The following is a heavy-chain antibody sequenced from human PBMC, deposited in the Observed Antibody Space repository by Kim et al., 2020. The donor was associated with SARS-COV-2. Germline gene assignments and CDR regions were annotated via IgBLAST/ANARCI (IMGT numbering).Heavy chain of an antibody. CDR2: VKSKSNGGAT. D-gene: IGHD2-15*01. CDR1: GFTFTNAW. CDR3: TTVSYPVVSTSQGSY. V-gene: IGHV3-15*01. Sequence: GGSLRLSCAASGFTFTNAWMNWVRQAPGKGLEWVGRVKSKSNGGATYYAAPVKGRFTISRDDSKNTVYLQMNSLKIEDTAVYYCTTVSYPVVSTSQGSYWGQGTLVTVSS. J-gene: IGHJ4*02.